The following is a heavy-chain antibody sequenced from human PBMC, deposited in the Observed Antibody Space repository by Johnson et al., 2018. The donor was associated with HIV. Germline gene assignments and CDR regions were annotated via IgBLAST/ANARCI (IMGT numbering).Heavy chain of an antibody. V-gene: IGHV3-20*04. D-gene: IGHD5-18*01. CDR1: GFTFDDYG. J-gene: IGHJ3*02. Sequence: VQLVESGGGVVRPGGSLRLSCAASGFTFDDYGMSWVRQAPGKGLEWVSGINWNGGSTYYADSVKGRFTISRDNSKHTLYLQMNSPRAEDTAVYYCARQQLWPRNDAFDIWGQGTMVTVSS. CDR2: INWNGGST. CDR3: ARQQLWPRNDAFDI.